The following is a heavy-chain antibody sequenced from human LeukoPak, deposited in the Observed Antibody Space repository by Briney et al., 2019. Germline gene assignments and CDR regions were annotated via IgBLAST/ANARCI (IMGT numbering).Heavy chain of an antibody. CDR1: GFTFSSSE. CDR3: ARTWNRGFDY. J-gene: IGHJ4*02. Sequence: AGSLRLSCAASGFTFSSSEMNWVRQAPRKGLEWDSYNSLSGHTIFTADSVKCRFTIYRDKGSNSLYLQLNCLRAEDTAVYYCARTWNRGFDYWGQGTLVTVSS. CDR2: NSLSGHTI. D-gene: IGHD1/OR15-1a*01. V-gene: IGHV3-48*03.